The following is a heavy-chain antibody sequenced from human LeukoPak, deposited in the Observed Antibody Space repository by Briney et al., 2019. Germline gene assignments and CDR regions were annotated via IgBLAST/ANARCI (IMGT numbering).Heavy chain of an antibody. CDR1: RVTFGDYY. CDR2: ISGTGKTI. V-gene: IGHV3-11*01. D-gene: IGHD4/OR15-4a*01. Sequence: GGSLRLSCAASRVTFGDYYMSWIRQTPGRGLDWVSYISGTGKTIYYADSVKGRFTISRDNAKNSLYLQMNSLRVEDTAVYYCARIESAYYFYYMDVWGKGTTVTVSS. J-gene: IGHJ6*03. CDR3: ARIESAYYFYYMDV.